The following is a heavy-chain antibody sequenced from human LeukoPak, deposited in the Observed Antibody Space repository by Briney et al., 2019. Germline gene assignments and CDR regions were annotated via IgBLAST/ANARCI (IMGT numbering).Heavy chain of an antibody. V-gene: IGHV1-69*06. CDR3: ARDREAGNYDSSGYYYG. CDR2: IIPIFGTA. Sequence: ASVKVSCKASGYTFTTYAISWVRQAPGQGLEWMGGIIPIFGTANYAQKFQGRVTITADKSTSTAYMELSSLRSEDTAVYYCARDREAGNYDSSGYYYGWGQGTLVTVSS. J-gene: IGHJ4*02. CDR1: GYTFTTYA. D-gene: IGHD3-22*01.